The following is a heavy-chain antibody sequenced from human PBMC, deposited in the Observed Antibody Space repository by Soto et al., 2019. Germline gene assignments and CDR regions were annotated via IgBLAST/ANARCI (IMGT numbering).Heavy chain of an antibody. V-gene: IGHV4-34*01. CDR1: GGSFFGYY. CDR2: INHSGDA. CDR3: ARGGIAARILDY. Sequence: SETLSLTCAVYGGSFFGYYWSWIRQPPGKGLEWIGEINHSGDANYSPSLKSRVTVSMDTSKNQFSLGLRSVTAADTAVYYCARGGIAARILDYWGQGTLVTVSS. J-gene: IGHJ4*02. D-gene: IGHD6-6*01.